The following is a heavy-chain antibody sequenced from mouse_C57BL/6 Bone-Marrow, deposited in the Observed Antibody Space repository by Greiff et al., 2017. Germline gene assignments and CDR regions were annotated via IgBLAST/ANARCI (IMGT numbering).Heavy chain of an antibody. CDR3: AREALTWIAMDY. CDR2: INPNNGGT. Sequence: VQLQQSGPELVKPGASVKISCKASGYTFTDYYMNWVKQSHGKSLEWIGDINPNNGGTSYNQKFKGKATLTVDKSSSTAYMELRSLTSEDSAVYYCAREALTWIAMDYWGQGTSVTVSS. D-gene: IGHD4-1*01. CDR1: GYTFTDYY. J-gene: IGHJ4*01. V-gene: IGHV1-26*01.